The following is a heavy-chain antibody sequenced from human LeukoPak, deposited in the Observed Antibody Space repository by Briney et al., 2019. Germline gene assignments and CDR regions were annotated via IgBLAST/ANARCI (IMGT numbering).Heavy chain of an antibody. V-gene: IGHV1-18*01. J-gene: IGHJ6*02. CDR3: ARDGYCSSTSCYVYYYYGMDV. D-gene: IGHD2-2*01. CDR2: ISAYNGNT. CDR1: GYTFTSYG. Sequence: GASMKVSCKASGYTFTSYGISWVRQAPGQGLEWMGWISAYNGNTNYAQKLRGRVTMTTDTSTSTAYMELRSLRSDDTAVYYCARDGYCSSTSCYVYYYYGMDVWGQGTTVTVSS.